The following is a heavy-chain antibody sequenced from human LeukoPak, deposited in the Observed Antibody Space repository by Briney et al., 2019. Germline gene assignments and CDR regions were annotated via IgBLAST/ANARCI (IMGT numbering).Heavy chain of an antibody. D-gene: IGHD5-18*01. J-gene: IGHJ4*02. CDR1: GGSISSSAYY. CDR2: IYYSGGT. Sequence: SETLSLTCTVSGGSISSSAYYWSWVRQHPGKGLEWIGYIYYSGGTYYNPSLKSRVTISVDASKNQFSLKLSSVTAADTAVYYCARERTAMVDFDYWGQGTVVTVSS. CDR3: ARERTAMVDFDY. V-gene: IGHV4-31*03.